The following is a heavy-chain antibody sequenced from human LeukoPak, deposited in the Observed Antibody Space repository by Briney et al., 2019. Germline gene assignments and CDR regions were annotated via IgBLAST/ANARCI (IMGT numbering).Heavy chain of an antibody. J-gene: IGHJ4*02. CDR1: GFTFSDYY. CDR3: GLYCSSTSCYTGYFDY. CDR2: ISSSGSTI. V-gene: IGHV3-11*04. D-gene: IGHD2-2*02. Sequence: GGSLRLSCAASGFTFSDYYMSWIRQAPGKGLEWFSYISSSGSTIYYADSVKGRFTISRDNAKNSLYPQMNSLRAEDTAVYYCGLYCSSTSCYTGYFDYWGQGTLVTVSS.